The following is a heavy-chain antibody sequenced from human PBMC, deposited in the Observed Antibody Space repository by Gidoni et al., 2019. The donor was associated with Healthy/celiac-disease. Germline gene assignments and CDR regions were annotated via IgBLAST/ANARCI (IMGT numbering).Heavy chain of an antibody. CDR1: GYTFTSYA. V-gene: IGHV1-3*01. Sequence: QVQLVQSGAEVKKPGASVKVSCKASGYTFTSYAMHWVRQAPGQRLEWMGWINAGNGNTKYSQKFQGRVTITRDTSASTAYMELSSLRSEDTAVYYCARQQQLGTYYYGMDVWGQGTTVTVSS. D-gene: IGHD6-13*01. CDR3: ARQQQLGTYYYGMDV. J-gene: IGHJ6*02. CDR2: INAGNGNT.